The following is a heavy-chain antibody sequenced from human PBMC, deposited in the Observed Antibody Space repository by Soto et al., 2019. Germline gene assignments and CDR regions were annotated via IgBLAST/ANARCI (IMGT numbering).Heavy chain of an antibody. CDR1: GFTFSSYA. V-gene: IGHV3-23*01. D-gene: IGHD3-10*01. Sequence: EVQLLESGGGLVQPGGSLRLSCAASGFTFSSYAMSWVRQAPGKGLEWVSALSGSGGRRDYADSVKGRFTISRDKSKNTLYLQMNSLRVEDTAVYYCAAGIDFYGSGSYSDYWGQGTLVTVSS. CDR2: LSGSGGRR. J-gene: IGHJ4*02. CDR3: AAGIDFYGSGSYSDY.